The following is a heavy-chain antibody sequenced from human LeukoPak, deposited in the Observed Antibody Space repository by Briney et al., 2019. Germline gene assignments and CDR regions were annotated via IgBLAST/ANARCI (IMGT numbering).Heavy chain of an antibody. Sequence: SETLSLTCTVSGGSISSYYWSSIRQPPGKGLEWIGYMYYSGSPNYNPSLKNRVTTSVDPSKNQFSLKLSSVTAADTAVYYCARVHRTKYDSSGTYYFDYWGQGTLVTVSP. J-gene: IGHJ4*02. CDR2: MYYSGSP. CDR1: GGSISSYY. D-gene: IGHD3-22*01. V-gene: IGHV4-59*01. CDR3: ARVHRTKYDSSGTYYFDY.